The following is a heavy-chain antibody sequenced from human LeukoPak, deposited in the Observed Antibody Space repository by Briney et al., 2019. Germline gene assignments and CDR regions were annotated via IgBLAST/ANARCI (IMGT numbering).Heavy chain of an antibody. Sequence: PSETLSLTCSVSSGSISGYYWNWIRQPPGKGLEWIGYMYYGGSTNYSPSLKSRVSMSADTSRNQLSLKLTSVTAADTAVYYCARGLAAAGADWFDPWGQGTLVTVSS. J-gene: IGHJ5*02. D-gene: IGHD6-13*01. CDR2: MYYGGST. CDR3: ARGLAAAGADWFDP. V-gene: IGHV4-59*01. CDR1: SGSISGYY.